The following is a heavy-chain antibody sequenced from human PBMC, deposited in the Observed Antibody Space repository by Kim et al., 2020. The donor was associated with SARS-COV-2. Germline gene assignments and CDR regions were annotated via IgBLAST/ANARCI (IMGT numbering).Heavy chain of an antibody. D-gene: IGHD2-15*01. CDR3: ARGSSGVVVAAFNWFDP. Sequence: ASVKVSCKASGYTFTSYDINWVRQATGQGLEWMGWMNPNSGNTGYAQKFQGRVTMTRNTSISTAYMELSSLRSEDTAVYYCARGSSGVVVAAFNWFDPWGQGTLVTVSS. V-gene: IGHV1-8*01. CDR1: GYTFTSYD. CDR2: MNPNSGNT. J-gene: IGHJ5*02.